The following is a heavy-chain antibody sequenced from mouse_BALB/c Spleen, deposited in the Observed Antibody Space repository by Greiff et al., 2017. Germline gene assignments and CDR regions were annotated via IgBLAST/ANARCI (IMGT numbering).Heavy chain of an antibody. V-gene: IGHV5-6-5*01. CDR3: ARGGYYGSSYYAMDY. CDR1: GFTFSSYA. CDR2: ISSGGST. J-gene: IGHJ4*01. Sequence: DVHLVESGGGLVKPGGSLKLSCAASGFTFSSYAMSWVRQTPEKRLEWVASISSGGSTYYPDSVKGRFTISRDNARNILYLQMSSLRSEDTAMYYCARGGYYGSSYYAMDYWGQGTSVTVSS. D-gene: IGHD1-1*01.